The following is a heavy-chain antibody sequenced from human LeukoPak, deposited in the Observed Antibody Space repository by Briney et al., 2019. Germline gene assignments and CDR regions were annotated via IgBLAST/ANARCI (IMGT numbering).Heavy chain of an antibody. CDR2: INSDGSST. J-gene: IGHJ4*02. CDR1: GFTFSSYW. V-gene: IGHV3-74*01. Sequence: PGGSLRLSCAASGFTFSSYWMHWVRQAPGKGLVWVSRINSDGSSTSYADSVKGRFTISRDNAKNTLYLQMNSLRAEDTAVYYCARSRATSSGWYYWGGSYPPPFIDYWGQGTLVTVSS. CDR3: ARSRATSSGWYYWGGSYPPPFIDY. D-gene: IGHD6-19*01.